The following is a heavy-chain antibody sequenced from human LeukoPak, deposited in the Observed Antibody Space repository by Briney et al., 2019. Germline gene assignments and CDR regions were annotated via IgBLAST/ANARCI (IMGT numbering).Heavy chain of an antibody. D-gene: IGHD2-15*01. Sequence: PAGSLRLSCAAFGFTFSDYSMRWIRQAPGKGLEWVSSISRSGSTRYYADSVKGRFSIARDNAKNSLFLQMNSLRAEDTAVYYCARVLRYCSGGNCYSGGLGYMDVWGKGTTVTISS. CDR2: ISRSGSTR. J-gene: IGHJ6*03. CDR1: GFTFSDYS. CDR3: ARVLRYCSGGNCYSGGLGYMDV. V-gene: IGHV3-11*01.